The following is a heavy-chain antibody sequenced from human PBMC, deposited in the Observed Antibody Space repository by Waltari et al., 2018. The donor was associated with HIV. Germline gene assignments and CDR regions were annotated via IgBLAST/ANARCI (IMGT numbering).Heavy chain of an antibody. CDR1: GFTFDDSI. CDR3: ARPGGTHQLWYYYYGMDV. J-gene: IGHJ6*02. V-gene: IGHV3-43*01. Sequence: EVQLVESGGVVVQPGGSLRLSCAASGFTFDDSIMHWVRNAQGKGLEWVSLISWDGGSTYYADSVKGRFTISRDNSKNSLYLQMNSLRTEDTALYYCARPGGTHQLWYYYYGMDVWGQGTTVTVSS. D-gene: IGHD5-18*01. CDR2: ISWDGGST.